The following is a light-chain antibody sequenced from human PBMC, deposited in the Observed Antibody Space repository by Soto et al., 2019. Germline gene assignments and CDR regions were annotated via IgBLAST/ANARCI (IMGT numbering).Light chain of an antibody. CDR1: SSDVGSYNL. CDR2: EVT. J-gene: IGLJ3*02. Sequence: QSVLTQPASVSGSPGQSITIPCTGTSSDVGSYNLVSWYQQHPDKAPRLIISEVTNRPSGVSDRVSGSKSGNTASLTISGLQAEDEGDYYCCSYAGSSTLVFGGGTKLTVL. V-gene: IGLV2-23*02. CDR3: CSYAGSSTLV.